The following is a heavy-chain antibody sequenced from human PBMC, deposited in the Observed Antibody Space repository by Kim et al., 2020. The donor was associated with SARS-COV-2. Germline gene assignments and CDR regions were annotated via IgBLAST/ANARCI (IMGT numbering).Heavy chain of an antibody. V-gene: IGHV3-48*04. CDR2: ITSSSSTM. CDR1: GFTFSTYG. Sequence: GGSLRLSCAASGFTFSTYGINWVRQAPGKGLEWVSFITSSSSTMYYADSVKGRFTISRDNAKNSVCLQMNSLRVEDTAVYYCARAPTYYYDSSGYFDYWGQGTLVTVSS. CDR3: ARAPTYYYDSSGYFDY. D-gene: IGHD3-22*01. J-gene: IGHJ4*02.